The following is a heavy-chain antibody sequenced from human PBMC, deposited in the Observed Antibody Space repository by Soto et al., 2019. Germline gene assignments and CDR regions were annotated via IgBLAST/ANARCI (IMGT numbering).Heavy chain of an antibody. CDR2: ISDSGRST. V-gene: IGHV3-48*03. J-gene: IGHJ4*02. CDR3: TRVPVKCSGYYLGIDY. CDR1: GLIFSYYE. Sequence: VQLVESGGGLVQPGGSLRLSCAASGLIFSYYEMNWVRQAPGKGLGWVSYISDSGRSTSYADSVRGRFTISRDNARNSFFLQMNGLRAEDTAVYYCTRVPVKCSGYYLGIDYLGQGTLGTVSS. D-gene: IGHD5-12*01.